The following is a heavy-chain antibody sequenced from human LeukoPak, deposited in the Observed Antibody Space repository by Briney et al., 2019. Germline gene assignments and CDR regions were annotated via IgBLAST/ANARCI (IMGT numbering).Heavy chain of an antibody. CDR1: GGTFSSYA. CDR3: ARDGETTVISEYFDY. V-gene: IGHV1-69*04. CDR2: IIPIFGIA. D-gene: IGHD4-17*01. J-gene: IGHJ4*02. Sequence: SVKVSCKASGGTFSSYAISWVGQAPGQGLEWMGRIIPIFGIANYAQKFQGRVTITADKSTSTAYMELSSLTSEDTAVYYCARDGETTVISEYFDYWGQGTLVTVSS.